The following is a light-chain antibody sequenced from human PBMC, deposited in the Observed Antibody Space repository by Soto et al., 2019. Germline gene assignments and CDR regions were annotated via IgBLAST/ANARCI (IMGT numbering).Light chain of an antibody. J-gene: IGLJ1*01. CDR3: SAYTVSRTYV. CDR2: NVY. CDR1: SSDVGAYNF. Sequence: QSVLTQPASVSGSPGQSITISCTVTSSDVGAYNFVSWHQQHPGKAPKLMIYNVYDRPSGISYRFSGSKSGNTASLTLSGLQGEDEADYYCSAYTVSRTYVFGTGTKVTV. V-gene: IGLV2-14*03.